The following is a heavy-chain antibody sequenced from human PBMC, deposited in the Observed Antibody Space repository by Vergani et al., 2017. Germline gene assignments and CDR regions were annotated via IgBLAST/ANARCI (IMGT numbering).Heavy chain of an antibody. J-gene: IGHJ4*02. CDR3: ARHTTYTDS. D-gene: IGHD1-1*01. CDR2: IYPADSDT. Sequence: EVELVQSGPEMRKPGESLKISCKGSEYSFGNYWIGWVRQMPGKGLEWMGIIYPADSDTRYSPSFQGQVTISADKSIRAASLQWDSVKASDTALYYCARHTTYTDSWGQGTLVTVSS. V-gene: IGHV5-51*01. CDR1: EYSFGNYW.